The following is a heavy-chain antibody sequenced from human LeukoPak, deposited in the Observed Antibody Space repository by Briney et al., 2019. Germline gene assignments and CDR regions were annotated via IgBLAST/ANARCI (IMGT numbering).Heavy chain of an antibody. D-gene: IGHD3-9*01. CDR3: ARARGTDLYYDILTGYND. CDR1: GDSVSSNSAA. J-gene: IGHJ4*02. V-gene: IGHV6-1*01. Sequence: SQTLSLTCAISGDSVSSNSAAWNWIRQSPSRGLEWLGRTYYRSKWYNDYAVSVKSRITINPDTSKNQFSLQLNSVTPEDTAVYYCARARGTDLYYDILTGYNDWGQGTLVTVSS. CDR2: TYYRSKWYN.